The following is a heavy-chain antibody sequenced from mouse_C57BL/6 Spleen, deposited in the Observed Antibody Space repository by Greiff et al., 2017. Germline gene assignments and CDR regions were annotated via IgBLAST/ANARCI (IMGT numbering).Heavy chain of an antibody. CDR3: ARYIADYDYYFDY. J-gene: IGHJ2*01. D-gene: IGHD2-4*01. Sequence: EVKVVESGGGLVQPGGSLSLSCAASGFTFTDYYMSWVRQPPGKALEWLGFIRNKANGYTTEYSASVKGRFTISRDNSQSILYLQMNALRAEDSATYYCARYIADYDYYFDYWGQGTTLTVSS. CDR2: IRNKANGYTT. CDR1: GFTFTDYY. V-gene: IGHV7-3*01.